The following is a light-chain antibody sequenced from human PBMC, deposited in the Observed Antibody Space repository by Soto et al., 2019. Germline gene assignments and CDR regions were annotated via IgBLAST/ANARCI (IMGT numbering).Light chain of an antibody. J-gene: IGLJ1*01. V-gene: IGLV2-14*01. Sequence: QSALTQPASVSGSPGQSITISCTGTSSDVGGYNYVSWYQQHPGKAPKFMIYDVSNRPSGVSNRFSGSKSGNTASLTISGLQAEDEADYYCSSYTSSSTLYVFGTGTMVTVL. CDR3: SSYTSSSTLYV. CDR2: DVS. CDR1: SSDVGGYNY.